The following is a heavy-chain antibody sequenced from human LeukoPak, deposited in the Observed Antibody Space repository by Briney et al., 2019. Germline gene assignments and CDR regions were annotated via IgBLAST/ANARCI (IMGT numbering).Heavy chain of an antibody. D-gene: IGHD3-3*01. CDR3: AKAGHGFGFDY. J-gene: IGHJ4*02. V-gene: IGHV3-21*06. CDR1: GFTFRTYS. CDR2: ISSTSTYI. Sequence: GGSLRLSCAASGFTFRTYSMNWVRQAPGKGLEWVSSISSTSTYIYYADSMKGRFIISRDNARNSLYLEMNSLRAEDTAVYYCAKAGHGFGFDYWGQGTLVTVSS.